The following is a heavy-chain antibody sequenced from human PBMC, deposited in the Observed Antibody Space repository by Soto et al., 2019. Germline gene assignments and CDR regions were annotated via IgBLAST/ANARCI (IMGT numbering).Heavy chain of an antibody. CDR1: GGSFSGYY. D-gene: IGHD1-7*01. J-gene: IGHJ6*02. CDR3: ARVRYNWNYGRYYYYGMDV. V-gene: IGHV4-34*01. Sequence: SETLSLTCAVYGGSFSGYYWSWIRQPPGKGLEWIGEINHSGSTNYNPSLKSRVTISVDTSKNQFSLKLSSVTAADTAVYYCARVRYNWNYGRYYYYGMDVWGQGTTVTVSS. CDR2: INHSGST.